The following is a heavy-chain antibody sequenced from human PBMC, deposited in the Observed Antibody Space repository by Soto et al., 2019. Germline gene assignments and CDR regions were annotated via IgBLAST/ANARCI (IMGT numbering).Heavy chain of an antibody. D-gene: IGHD2-8*02. J-gene: IGHJ4*02. CDR1: GGSFXGXX. CDR2: INHSGST. V-gene: IGHV4-34*01. CDR3: ARDKITGLFDY. Sequence: SETLSLTCAVYGGSFXGXXXTWIRQPPGTGLEWIGEINHSGSTNYNPSLKSRVTISVDTSKNQFSLKLTSVTAADTAVYYCARDKITGLFDYWGQGTLVTVSS.